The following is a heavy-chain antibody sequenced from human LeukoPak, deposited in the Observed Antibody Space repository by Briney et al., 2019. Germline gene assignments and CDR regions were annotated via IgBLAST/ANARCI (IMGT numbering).Heavy chain of an antibody. J-gene: IGHJ4*02. Sequence: ASVKVSCKVSGYTLTELSMHWVRQAPGKRREWMGGFDPEDGETIYAQKFQGRVTMTEDTSTDTAYMELSSLRSEDPAVYYCATDYIRRNYYYDSSGHWGQGTLVTVSS. D-gene: IGHD3-22*01. CDR1: GYTLTELS. CDR3: ATDYIRRNYYYDSSGH. V-gene: IGHV1-24*01. CDR2: FDPEDGET.